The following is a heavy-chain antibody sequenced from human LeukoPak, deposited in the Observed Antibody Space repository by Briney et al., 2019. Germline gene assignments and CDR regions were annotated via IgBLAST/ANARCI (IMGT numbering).Heavy chain of an antibody. CDR3: ARLTYYYDSSGYRLYYFDY. D-gene: IGHD3-22*01. CDR1: GGSIITNDYW. V-gene: IGHV4-61*05. J-gene: IGHJ4*02. Sequence: PSETLSLTCVVSGGSIITNDYWWGWIRQPPGKGLEWIGYIYYSGSTNYNPSLKSRVTISVDTSKNQFSLKLSSVTAADTAVYYCARLTYYYDSSGYRLYYFDYWGQGTLVTVSS. CDR2: IYYSGST.